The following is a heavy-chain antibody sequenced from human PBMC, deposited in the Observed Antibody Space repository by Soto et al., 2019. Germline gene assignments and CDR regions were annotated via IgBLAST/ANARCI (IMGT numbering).Heavy chain of an antibody. D-gene: IGHD2-2*01. CDR3: AKARCSTTNCYVPDY. CDR1: GFTFSTYT. V-gene: IGHV3-23*01. CDR2: ISGSGGSP. J-gene: IGHJ4*02. Sequence: EVQLLESGGGLVQPGGSLRLSCVASGFTFSTYTMSWVRQAPGKGLEWVSVISGSGGSPSYADSVQGRFSISRDNPKNTLDLQMNSPRGEDTAMYYCAKARCSTTNCYVPDYWGQGTLVTVSS.